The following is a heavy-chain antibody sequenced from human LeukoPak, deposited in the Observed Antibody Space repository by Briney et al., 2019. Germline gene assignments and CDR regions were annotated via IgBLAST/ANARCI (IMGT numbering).Heavy chain of an antibody. CDR1: GFTFNNYP. D-gene: IGHD3-22*01. CDR3: AKDSTGYYYDSSGYYPDQYYFDY. V-gene: IGHV3-21*04. J-gene: IGHJ4*02. CDR2: ISSSSSYI. Sequence: GGSLRLSCAGSGFTFNNYPISWVRQTPGKGLEWVSSISSSSSYIYYADSVKGRFTISRDNAKNSLYLQMNSLRAEDTAVYYCAKDSTGYYYDSSGYYPDQYYFDYWGQGTLVTVSS.